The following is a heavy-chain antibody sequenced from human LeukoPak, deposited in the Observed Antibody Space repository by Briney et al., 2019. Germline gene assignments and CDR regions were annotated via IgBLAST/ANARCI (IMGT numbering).Heavy chain of an antibody. CDR2: ISYDANNK. CDR3: ARDRRFCSSISCPLDY. CDR1: GFTFSNYG. Sequence: GGSLRLSCAASGFTFSNYGIHWVRQAPGKGLEWVAFISYDANNKYYADSVKGRFTISRDNSKNTLYVQMNSLGAEDTAVYYCARDRRFCSSISCPLDYWGQGTLVTVSS. V-gene: IGHV3-30-3*01. D-gene: IGHD2-2*01. J-gene: IGHJ4*02.